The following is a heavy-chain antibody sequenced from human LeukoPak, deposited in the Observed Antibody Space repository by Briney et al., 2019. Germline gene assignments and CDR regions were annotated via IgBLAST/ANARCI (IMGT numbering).Heavy chain of an antibody. CDR1: GFTVSSNY. D-gene: IGHD2-2*01. V-gene: IGHV3-66*02. CDR3: ARAVVVPAATYYYYYMDV. CDR2: IYSGGST. J-gene: IGHJ6*03. Sequence: GGSLRLSCAASGFTVSSNYMSWVRQAPGKGLEWVSVIYSGGSTYYADSVKGRFTISRDNSKNTLYLQMNSLRAEDTAVYYCARAVVVPAATYYYYYMDVWGKGTTVTVFS.